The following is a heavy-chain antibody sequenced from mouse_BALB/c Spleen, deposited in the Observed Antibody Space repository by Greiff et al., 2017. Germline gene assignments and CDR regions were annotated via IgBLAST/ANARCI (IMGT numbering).Heavy chain of an antibody. J-gene: IGHJ2*01. V-gene: IGHV2-9*02. CDR3: ARAYYGNYLYYFDY. CDR2: IWAGGST. Sequence: LQESGPGLVAPSQSLSITCTVSGFSLTSYGVHWVRQPPGKGLEWLGVIWAGGSTNYNSALMSRLSISKDNSKSQVFLKMNSLQTDDTAMYYCARAYYGNYLYYFDYWGQGTTLTVSS. CDR1: GFSLTSYG. D-gene: IGHD2-10*01.